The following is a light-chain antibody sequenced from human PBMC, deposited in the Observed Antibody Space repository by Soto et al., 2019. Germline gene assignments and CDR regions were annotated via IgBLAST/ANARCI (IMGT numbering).Light chain of an antibody. CDR2: GAS. J-gene: IGKJ2*01. CDR1: QSVSSN. V-gene: IGKV3-15*01. Sequence: EMVMTQSPATLSVSPGERAAPSCRASQSVSSNFAWYQQKPGQAPRLLIYGASTRATSIPARFSGSGSGSEFILTISSLQSGDFAVYYCQQYNNWPYTFGQGTKLEIK. CDR3: QQYNNWPYT.